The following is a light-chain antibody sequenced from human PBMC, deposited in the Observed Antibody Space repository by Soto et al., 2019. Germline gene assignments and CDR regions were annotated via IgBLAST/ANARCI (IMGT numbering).Light chain of an antibody. CDR2: EVN. CDR1: SSDVGGYNY. J-gene: IGLJ1*01. CDR3: SSYAGSSNV. Sequence: ALAQPPSASGSPGQPVAISCTGTSSDVGGYNYVSWYQQHPGKAPKLMIYEVNKRPSGVPDRFSGSKSGNTASLTVSGLQAEDEADYYCSSYAGSSNVFGTGTKVTVL. V-gene: IGLV2-8*01.